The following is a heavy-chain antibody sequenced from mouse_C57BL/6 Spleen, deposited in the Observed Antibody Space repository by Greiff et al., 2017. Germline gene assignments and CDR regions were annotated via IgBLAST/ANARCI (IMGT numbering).Heavy chain of an antibody. CDR3: ARTQNYDYGDYYAMDY. Sequence: QVQLQQPGAELVKPGASVKLSCKASGYTFTSYWMHWVKQRPGRGLEWIGRIDPNSGGTKYNEKFKSKATLTVDKPSSAAYMQLSSLTSEDSAVYYCARTQNYDYGDYYAMDYWGQGTSVTVSS. V-gene: IGHV1-72*01. J-gene: IGHJ4*01. CDR1: GYTFTSYW. D-gene: IGHD2-4*01. CDR2: IDPNSGGT.